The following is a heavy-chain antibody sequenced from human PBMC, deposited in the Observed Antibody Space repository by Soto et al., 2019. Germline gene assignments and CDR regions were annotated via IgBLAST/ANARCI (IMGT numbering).Heavy chain of an antibody. CDR2: TYYRSKWYN. CDR1: GDSVSSHSAA. D-gene: IGHD6-6*01. CDR3: ARESYSSSRPDGYYYYYGMDV. V-gene: IGHV6-1*01. J-gene: IGHJ6*02. Sequence: SQTLSLTCAISGDSVSSHSAAWDWIRQSPSRGLEWLGRTYYRSKWYNDYAVSVKSRITINPDTSKNQFSLQLNSVTPEDTAVYYCARESYSSSRPDGYYYYYGMDVWGQGTTVTVSS.